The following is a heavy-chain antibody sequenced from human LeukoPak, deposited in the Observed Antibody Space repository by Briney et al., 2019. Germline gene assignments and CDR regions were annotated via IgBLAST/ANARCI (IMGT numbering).Heavy chain of an antibody. CDR2: FNPHSGGT. CDR3: AREKYSGTWDY. V-gene: IGHV1-2*02. J-gene: IGHJ4*02. D-gene: IGHD2-15*01. CDR1: GYTFTNYY. Sequence: ASVKVSCKASGYTFTNYYWHWVRQAPGQGLEWMGWFNPHSGGTNYAQKFQGRVTVTRDTSISTAFMELSRLRSDDTAVYYCAREKYSGTWDYWGQGTLVTVSS.